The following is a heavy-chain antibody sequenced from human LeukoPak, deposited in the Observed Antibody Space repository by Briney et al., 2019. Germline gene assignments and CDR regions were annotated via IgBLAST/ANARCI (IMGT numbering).Heavy chain of an antibody. CDR3: ARAMVTLFDY. J-gene: IGHJ4*02. D-gene: IGHD2-21*02. CDR1: GFSFSSYW. V-gene: IGHV3-74*01. CDR2: IKSDGSST. Sequence: GGSLRLSCAASGFSFSSYWMHWVRQAPGKGLVWVSRIKSDGSSTNYADSVKGRFTISRDNAKNTLYLQMNSLRAEDTAVYYCARAMVTLFDYWGQGTLVTVSS.